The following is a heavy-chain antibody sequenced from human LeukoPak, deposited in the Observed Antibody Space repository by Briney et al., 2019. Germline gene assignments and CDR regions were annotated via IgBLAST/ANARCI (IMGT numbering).Heavy chain of an antibody. J-gene: IGHJ4*02. Sequence: ASVKVSCKASGYTFTSYGISWVRQAPGQGLEWMGWISAYNGNTNYAQKLQGRVTMTTDTSTSTAYMELRSLRSDDTAVYYCARLRVKDYDFWSEYPDYWGQGTLVTVSS. CDR2: ISAYNGNT. D-gene: IGHD3-3*01. CDR1: GYTFTSYG. CDR3: ARLRVKDYDFWSEYPDY. V-gene: IGHV1-18*01.